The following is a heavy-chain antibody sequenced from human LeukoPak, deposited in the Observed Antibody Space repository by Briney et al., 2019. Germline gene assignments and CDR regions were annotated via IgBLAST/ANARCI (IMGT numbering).Heavy chain of an antibody. CDR2: IRSKAYGGTR. V-gene: IGHV3-49*03. CDR3: ARGGDYYDSSGYSHDAFDI. J-gene: IGHJ3*02. Sequence: TGGSLRLSCTASGFTFGDYAMSWFRQAPGKGLEWVGFIRSKAYGGTREYAASVKGRFTISRDNSKNTLYLQMNSLRAEDTAVYYCARGGDYYDSSGYSHDAFDIWGQGTMVTVSS. D-gene: IGHD3-22*01. CDR1: GFTFGDYA.